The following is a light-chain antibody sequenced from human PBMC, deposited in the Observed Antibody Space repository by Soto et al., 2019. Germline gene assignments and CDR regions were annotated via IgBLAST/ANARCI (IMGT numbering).Light chain of an antibody. CDR3: QQYGISVT. CDR2: GAH. CDR1: QSIRSHY. J-gene: IGKJ1*01. V-gene: IGKV3-20*01. Sequence: DIVLTQSPGTLSLSPGERATLSCRASQSIRSHYLAWYQQKPGQAPRLLHSGAHNRAPGIPDRFSGSESGTDFTLRISRLEPEEFAVYYCQQYGISVTFGQGTKVEIK.